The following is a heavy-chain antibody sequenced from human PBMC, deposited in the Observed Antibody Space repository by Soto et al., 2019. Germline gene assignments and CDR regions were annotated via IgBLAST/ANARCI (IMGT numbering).Heavy chain of an antibody. Sequence: SETLSLTCTVSGGSISSSSYYWGWIRQPPGKGLEWIGSIYYSGSTNYNPSLKSRVTISVDTSKNQFSLKLSSVTAADTAVYYCARGCGGDCPGPYYYYYGMDVWGQGTTVTVSS. J-gene: IGHJ6*02. CDR1: GGSISSSSYY. CDR3: ARGCGGDCPGPYYYYYGMDV. CDR2: IYYSGST. V-gene: IGHV4-39*07. D-gene: IGHD2-21*02.